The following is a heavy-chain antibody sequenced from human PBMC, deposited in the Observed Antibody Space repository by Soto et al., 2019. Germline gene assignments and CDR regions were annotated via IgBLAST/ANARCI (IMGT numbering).Heavy chain of an antibody. J-gene: IGHJ1*01. Sequence: SVKVSCKASGGTFKTYTFSWVRQAPGQGLEWMGPIIPIFGTTHYAQSFQGRLSITADQSSTTTYMELRSLTSHDTALYYCGRIPRYSFPTSDPLENSGQGTLVTVSS. CDR1: GGTFKTYT. CDR2: IIPIFGTT. CDR3: GRIPRYSFPTSDPLEN. V-gene: IGHV1-69*13. D-gene: IGHD1-26*01.